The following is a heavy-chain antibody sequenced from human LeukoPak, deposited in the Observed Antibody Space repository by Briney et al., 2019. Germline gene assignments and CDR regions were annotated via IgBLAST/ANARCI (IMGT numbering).Heavy chain of an antibody. CDR2: ISGSGGST. Sequence: GGSLRLSCAASGFTFSSYAMSWVRQAPGKGLEWVSGISGSGGSTYYADSVKGRFTISRDYSKNTLYLQMNSLRAEDTAVYYCANYGYCSSTSCEGPIDYWGQGTLVTVSS. CDR3: ANYGYCSSTSCEGPIDY. V-gene: IGHV3-23*01. D-gene: IGHD2-2*01. J-gene: IGHJ4*02. CDR1: GFTFSSYA.